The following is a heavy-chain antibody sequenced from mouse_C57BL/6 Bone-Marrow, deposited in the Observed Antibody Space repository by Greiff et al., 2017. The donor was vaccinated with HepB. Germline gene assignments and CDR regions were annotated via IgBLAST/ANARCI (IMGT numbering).Heavy chain of an antibody. J-gene: IGHJ4*01. Sequence: QVHVKQPGAELVKPGASVKLSCKASGYTFTSYWMHWVKQRPGQGLEWIGMIHPNSGSTNYNEKFKSKATLTVDKSSSTAYMQLSSLTSEDSAVYYCARYGYDPLYAMDYWGQGTSVTVSS. D-gene: IGHD2-2*01. V-gene: IGHV1-64*01. CDR3: ARYGYDPLYAMDY. CDR1: GYTFTSYW. CDR2: IHPNSGST.